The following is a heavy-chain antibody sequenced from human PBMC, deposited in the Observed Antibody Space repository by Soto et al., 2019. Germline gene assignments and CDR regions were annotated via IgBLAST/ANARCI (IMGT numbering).Heavy chain of an antibody. CDR2: IIPIFGTT. J-gene: IGHJ3*01. D-gene: IGHD3-22*01. Sequence: ASVKVSCKASGGTFSSYAISWVRQAPGQGLEWMGGIIPIFGTTNYAQKYQGRVTITADKSTNTAYMEVSSLRSEDTAVYYCARVIYYDSSGLSAFDLWGQGTTVTVSS. CDR3: ARVIYYDSSGLSAFDL. CDR1: GGTFSSYA. V-gene: IGHV1-69*06.